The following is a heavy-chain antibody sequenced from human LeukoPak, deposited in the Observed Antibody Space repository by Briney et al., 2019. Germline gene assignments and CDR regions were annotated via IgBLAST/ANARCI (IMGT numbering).Heavy chain of an antibody. J-gene: IGHJ4*02. Sequence: GGSLRLSCAASGFTFSSYGMHWVRQAPGKGLEWVAFIRYDGSNKYYADSVKGRFTISRDNSKNTPYLQMNSLRAEDTAVYYCARSAGTQWFGELTPEYYFDYWGQGTLVTVSS. CDR3: ARSAGTQWFGELTPEYYFDY. V-gene: IGHV3-30*02. D-gene: IGHD3-10*01. CDR1: GFTFSSYG. CDR2: IRYDGSNK.